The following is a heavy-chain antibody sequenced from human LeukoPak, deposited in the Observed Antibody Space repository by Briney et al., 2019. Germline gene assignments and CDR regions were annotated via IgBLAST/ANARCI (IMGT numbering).Heavy chain of an antibody. V-gene: IGHV3-30-3*01. D-gene: IGHD2-2*01. CDR3: AKAFLRYCSSTSCYAFDY. Sequence: GGSLRLSCAASGFTFSSCAMHWVRQAPGKGLEWVAVISYDGSNKYYADSVKGRFTISRDNSKNTLYLQMNSLRAEDTAVYYCAKAFLRYCSSTSCYAFDYWGQGTLVTVSS. CDR2: ISYDGSNK. J-gene: IGHJ4*02. CDR1: GFTFSSCA.